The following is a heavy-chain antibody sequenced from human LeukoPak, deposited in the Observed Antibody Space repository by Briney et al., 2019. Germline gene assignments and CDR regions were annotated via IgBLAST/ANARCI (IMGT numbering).Heavy chain of an antibody. CDR3: AKIPHYYDSSGYSCYFDY. Sequence: QPGGSLRLSCAASGFTFSSYAMSWVRQAPGKGLEWVSAISGSGGSTYYADSVKGRFTISRDNSKNTLYLQMNSLRAEDTAVYYCAKIPHYYDSSGYSCYFDYWGQGTLVIVSS. V-gene: IGHV3-23*01. CDR2: ISGSGGST. D-gene: IGHD3-22*01. CDR1: GFTFSSYA. J-gene: IGHJ4*02.